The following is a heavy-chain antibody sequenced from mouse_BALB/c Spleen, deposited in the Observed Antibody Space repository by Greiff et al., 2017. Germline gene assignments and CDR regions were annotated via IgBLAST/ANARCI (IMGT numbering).Heavy chain of an antibody. Sequence: EVQLVESGGGLVKPGGSLKLSCAASRFTFSSYAMSWVRQTPEKRLEWVASISSGDITYYPDSVKGRYTISRDNARNILYLQMSSLRSEDTAMYYYAIGRTARALSWFAYWGQGTLVTVSA. V-gene: IGHV5-6-5*01. D-gene: IGHD3-2*01. CDR3: AIGRTARALSWFAY. CDR1: RFTFSSYA. CDR2: ISSGDIT. J-gene: IGHJ3*01.